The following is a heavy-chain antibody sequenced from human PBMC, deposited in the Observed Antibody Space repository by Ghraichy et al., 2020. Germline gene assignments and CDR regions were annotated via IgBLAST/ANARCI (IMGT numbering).Heavy chain of an antibody. J-gene: IGHJ4*02. Sequence: ASVNVSCKTSGYTFSNYNMHWVRQAPGQGLEWMAILYPSGGGTSYSQKFQGRVTVTRDRSMSTVYMELSSLRSEDTAMYYCARDHGSGSFSFDYWGQGSLVIVSS. CDR2: LYPSGGGT. D-gene: IGHD1-26*01. V-gene: IGHV1-46*01. CDR3: ARDHGSGSFSFDY. CDR1: GYTFSNYN.